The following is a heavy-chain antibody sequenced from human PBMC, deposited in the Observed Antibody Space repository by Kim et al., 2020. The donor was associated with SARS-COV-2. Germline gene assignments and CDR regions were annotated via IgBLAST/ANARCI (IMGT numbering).Heavy chain of an antibody. CDR2: INHSGST. J-gene: IGHJ6*02. V-gene: IGHV4-34*01. CDR1: GGSFNGYY. CDR3: AREMTTVTTHYYYGMDV. Sequence: SETLSLTCAVYGGSFNGYYWSWIRQPPGKGLEWIGEINHSGSTNYNPSPKSRVTISVDTSKNQFSLKLTSVTAADTAVYYCAREMTTVTTHYYYGMDVWGQGTAVTVSS. D-gene: IGHD4-17*01.